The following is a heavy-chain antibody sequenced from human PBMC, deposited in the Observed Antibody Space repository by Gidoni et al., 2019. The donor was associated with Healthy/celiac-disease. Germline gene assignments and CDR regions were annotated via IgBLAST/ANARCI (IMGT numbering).Heavy chain of an antibody. J-gene: IGHJ6*02. CDR3: ARDGATVTTYNYYYYYGMDV. CDR1: GYTFTSYA. CDR2: INAGNGNT. V-gene: IGHV1-3*01. D-gene: IGHD4-17*01. Sequence: QVQLVQSGAEVKKPGASVKVSCKASGYTFTSYAMHWVRQAPGQRLEWMGWINAGNGNTKYSQKFQGRVTITRDTSASTAYMELSSLRSEDTAVYYCARDGATVTTYNYYYYYGMDVWGQGTTVTVSS.